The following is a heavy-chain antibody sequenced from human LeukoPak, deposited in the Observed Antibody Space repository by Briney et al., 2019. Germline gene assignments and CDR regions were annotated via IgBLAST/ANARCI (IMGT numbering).Heavy chain of an antibody. CDR2: INTDGTKK. D-gene: IGHD1-1*01. Sequence: PRTSLRLSCAASGFTFRRFAIHWVRQAPGKGLEWVADINTDGTKKYYADSVTGRFTMSRDNSKSTDALEMTSLRPEDAGVYYCAKDGGHWDDFDYWGRGTLVTVSS. CDR3: AKDGGHWDDFDY. CDR1: GFTFRRFA. V-gene: IGHV3-30*04. J-gene: IGHJ4*02.